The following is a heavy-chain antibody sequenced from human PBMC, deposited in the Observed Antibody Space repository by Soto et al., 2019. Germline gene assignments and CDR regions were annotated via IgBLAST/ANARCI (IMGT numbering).Heavy chain of an antibody. CDR2: INHSGST. Sequence: SETLSLTCAVSGGSFSGYNCCWICQPQGKGLGRIGEINHSGSTTYNPSLKSRVTISGDTSKNQFSLKLSSVTAADTAVYYYARGPRMITFPLGYDYGMDVWGQGTTVTVSS. J-gene: IGHJ6*02. D-gene: IGHD3-16*01. V-gene: IGHV4-34*01. CDR1: GGSFSGYN. CDR3: ARGPRMITFPLGYDYGMDV.